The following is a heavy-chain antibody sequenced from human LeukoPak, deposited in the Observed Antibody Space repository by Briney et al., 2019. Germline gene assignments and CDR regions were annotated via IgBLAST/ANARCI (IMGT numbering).Heavy chain of an antibody. V-gene: IGHV3-48*02. Sequence: PGGSLRLSCAASGFTFSSYSMNWVRQAPGKGLEWVSYISSSSSTIYYADSVKGRFTISRDNAKNSLYLQMSSLRDEDTAVYYCAKDRVVRGVTGIDYWGQGTLVTVSS. D-gene: IGHD3-10*01. J-gene: IGHJ4*02. CDR2: ISSSSSTI. CDR1: GFTFSSYS. CDR3: AKDRVVRGVTGIDY.